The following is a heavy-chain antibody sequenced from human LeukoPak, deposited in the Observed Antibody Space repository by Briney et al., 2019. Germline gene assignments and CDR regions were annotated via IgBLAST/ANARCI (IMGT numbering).Heavy chain of an antibody. CDR1: VLTFSDYD. CDR2: IGTAGDT. CDR3: ARVAKERVGGVYYFDY. D-gene: IGHD1-1*01. J-gene: IGHJ4*02. Sequence: GGSLRLSCAASVLTFSDYDMHWVRQPTGKGLEWVAAIGTAGDTYYTGSVKGRFTISRENAKNSLYLQMNSLRAGDTAVYYCARVAKERVGGVYYFDYWGQGTLVTVSS. V-gene: IGHV3-13*01.